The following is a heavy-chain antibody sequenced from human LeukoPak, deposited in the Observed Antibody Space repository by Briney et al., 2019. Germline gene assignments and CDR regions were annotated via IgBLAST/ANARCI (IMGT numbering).Heavy chain of an antibody. J-gene: IGHJ3*02. CDR3: ARAEYYYDSSDAFDI. CDR2: ISSSSSYI. Sequence: GGSLRLSCAASGFTFSSYWMSWVRQAPGKGLEWVSSISSSSSYIYYADSVKGRFTISRDNAKNSLYLQMNSLRAEDTAVYYCARAEYYYDSSDAFDIWGQGTMVTVSS. CDR1: GFTFSSYW. D-gene: IGHD3-22*01. V-gene: IGHV3-21*01.